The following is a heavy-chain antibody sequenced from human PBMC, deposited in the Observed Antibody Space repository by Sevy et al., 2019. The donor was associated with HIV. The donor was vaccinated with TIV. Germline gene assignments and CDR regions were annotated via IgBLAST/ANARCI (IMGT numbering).Heavy chain of an antibody. V-gene: IGHV3-30-3*01. CDR1: GFIFSNYA. Sequence: GGCLRLSCAASGFIFSNYAMYCVRQAPGKGLEWVAVISYDGTNKYYADSVKGRFTISRDNSKNTLFLQMNSLRAEDSALYYCARGLGDVAYYYGMDVWGQGTQVVVSS. J-gene: IGHJ6*02. CDR3: ARGLGDVAYYYGMDV. D-gene: IGHD3-10*02. CDR2: ISYDGTNK.